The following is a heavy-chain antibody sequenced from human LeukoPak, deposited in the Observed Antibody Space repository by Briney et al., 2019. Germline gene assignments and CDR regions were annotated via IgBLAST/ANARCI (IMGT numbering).Heavy chain of an antibody. CDR1: GFIFSSYE. CDR3: ARDFSYYDILTGYSLPRGDY. V-gene: IGHV3-48*03. Sequence: GGSLRLSCAASGFIFSSYEMNWVRQAPGKGLEWVSYISSSGSSIYYADSVKGRFTISRDNAKNSLYLQMNSLRAEDTAVYYCARDFSYYDILTGYSLPRGDYWGQGTRVTVSS. J-gene: IGHJ4*02. CDR2: ISSSGSSI. D-gene: IGHD3-9*01.